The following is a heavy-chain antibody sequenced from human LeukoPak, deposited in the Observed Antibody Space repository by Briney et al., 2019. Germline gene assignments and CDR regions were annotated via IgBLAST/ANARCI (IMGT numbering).Heavy chain of an antibody. Sequence: SGPTLVKPTQTLTLTCTFSGFSLSTSGVGVGWIRQPPGKALEWLALIYWNDDQRYSPSLKSRLTITKDTSKNQVVLTMTNMDPVDTATYYCAHRLYGDYGFDYWGQGTLDTVSS. D-gene: IGHD4-17*01. CDR2: IYWNDDQ. J-gene: IGHJ4*02. V-gene: IGHV2-5*01. CDR3: AHRLYGDYGFDY. CDR1: GFSLSTSGVG.